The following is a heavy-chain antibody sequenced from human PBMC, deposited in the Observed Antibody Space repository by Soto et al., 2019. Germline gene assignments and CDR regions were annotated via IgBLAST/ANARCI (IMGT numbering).Heavy chain of an antibody. CDR1: GYTVTSYD. CDR2: MNPNSGNT. CDR3: ARVYCSGGSCYGWFDP. D-gene: IGHD2-15*01. V-gene: IGHV1-8*01. Sequence: GASVKVSCKASGYTVTSYDINWVRQATGQGLEWMGWMNPNSGNTGYAQKFQGRVTMTRNTSISTAYMELSSLRSEDTAVYYCARVYCSGGSCYGWFDPWGQGTLVTVSS. J-gene: IGHJ5*02.